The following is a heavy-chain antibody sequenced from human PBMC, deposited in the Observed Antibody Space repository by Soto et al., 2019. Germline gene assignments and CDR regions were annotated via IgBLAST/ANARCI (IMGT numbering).Heavy chain of an antibody. CDR1: GGSFSGYY. Sequence: PSETLSLTCAVYGGSFSGYYWSWIHQPPGKGLEWIGEINHSGSTNYNPSLKSRVTISVDTSKNQFSLKLSSVTAADTAVYYCARDSSPYYDFWSGFYTYFDYWGQGALVTVSS. J-gene: IGHJ4*02. V-gene: IGHV4-34*01. D-gene: IGHD3-3*01. CDR2: INHSGST. CDR3: ARDSSPYYDFWSGFYTYFDY.